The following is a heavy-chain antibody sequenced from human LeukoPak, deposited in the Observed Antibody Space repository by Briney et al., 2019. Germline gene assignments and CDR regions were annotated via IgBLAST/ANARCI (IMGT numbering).Heavy chain of an antibody. CDR3: ARSVVVRGAAPVLDNPLDP. J-gene: IGHJ5*02. CDR1: GGTFSSYA. D-gene: IGHD3-10*01. CDR2: IIPIFGTA. Sequence: GASVKVSCKASGGTFSSYAISWVRQAPGQGLEWMGGIIPIFGTANYAQKFQGRVTITADESTSTAYIELSSLRSEDTAVYYCARSVVVRGAAPVLDNPLDPWGQGTLVTVSS. V-gene: IGHV1-69*13.